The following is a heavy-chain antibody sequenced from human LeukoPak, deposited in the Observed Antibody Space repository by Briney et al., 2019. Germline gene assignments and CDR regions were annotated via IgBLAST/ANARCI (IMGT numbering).Heavy chain of an antibody. V-gene: IGHV4-59*01. CDR1: GFTFDDYA. CDR3: ARGSRQWLVRYWFDP. D-gene: IGHD6-19*01. Sequence: PGGSLRLSCAASGFTFDDYAMHWVRQPPGKGLEWIGYIYYSGSTNYNPSLKSRVTISVDTSKNQFSLKLSSVAAADTAVYYCARGSRQWLVRYWFDPWGQGTLVTVSS. J-gene: IGHJ5*02. CDR2: IYYSGST.